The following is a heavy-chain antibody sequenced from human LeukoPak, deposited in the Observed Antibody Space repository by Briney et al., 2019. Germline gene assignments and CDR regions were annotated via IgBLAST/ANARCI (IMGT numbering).Heavy chain of an antibody. J-gene: IGHJ4*02. D-gene: IGHD3-10*01. Sequence: GGSLRLSCAASGFTFDDYAMHWVRQAPGKGLEWVSGITWNSGSIGYADSVEGRFTISRDNAKNSLYLQMNSLRAEDTALYYCAKDWGLYYGSGSAFDYWGQGTLVTVSS. V-gene: IGHV3-9*01. CDR3: AKDWGLYYGSGSAFDY. CDR1: GFTFDDYA. CDR2: ITWNSGSI.